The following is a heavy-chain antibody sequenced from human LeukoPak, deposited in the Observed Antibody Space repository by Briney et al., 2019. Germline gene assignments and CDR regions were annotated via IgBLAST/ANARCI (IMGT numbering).Heavy chain of an antibody. CDR2: IRYDGSNK. J-gene: IGHJ4*02. CDR1: GFAFSSYG. Sequence: GGSLRLSCAASGFAFSSYGMHWVRQAPGKGLEWVAFIRYDGSNKYYADSVKGRFTISRDNSKNTPYLQMNSLRAEDTAVYYRAKDQFYYDILTGYSLSFYFDYWGQGTLVTVSS. D-gene: IGHD3-9*01. V-gene: IGHV3-30*02. CDR3: AKDQFYYDILTGYSLSFYFDY.